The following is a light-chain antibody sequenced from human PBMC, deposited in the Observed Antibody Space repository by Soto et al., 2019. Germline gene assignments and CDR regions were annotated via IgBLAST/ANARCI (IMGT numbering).Light chain of an antibody. CDR3: QKYNSAPSVT. CDR2: AAS. CDR1: QGISNY. J-gene: IGKJ1*01. Sequence: DIPMTQSQSSLSASVGDRVTITCRASQGISNYLAWYQQKPGKVPKLLIYAASTLQSGVPSRFSGSGSGTDFTLTISSLQPEDVATYYCQKYNSAPSVTFGQGTKVEIK. V-gene: IGKV1-27*01.